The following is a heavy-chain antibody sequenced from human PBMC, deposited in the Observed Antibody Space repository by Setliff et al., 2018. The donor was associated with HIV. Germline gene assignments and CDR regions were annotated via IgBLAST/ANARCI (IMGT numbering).Heavy chain of an antibody. CDR2: IFHSGRI. Sequence: SETLSLTCAVYGGSFSGYSWNWIRQSPGKGLEWIGEIFHSGRIDHNPSLQSRVTMSIDTSKSQVLLNVSSVTAADTAVYYCVSGARTAPPSGFYSHYYFDGGGKGTTVTVSS. J-gene: IGHJ6*03. V-gene: IGHV4-34*12. D-gene: IGHD6-6*01. CDR1: GGSFSGYS. CDR3: VSGARTAPPSGFYSHYYFDG.